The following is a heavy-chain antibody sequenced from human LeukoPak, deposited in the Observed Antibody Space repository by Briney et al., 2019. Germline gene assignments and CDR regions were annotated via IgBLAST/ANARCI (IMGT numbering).Heavy chain of an antibody. CDR2: IKQDGSEK. D-gene: IGHD2-15*01. J-gene: IGHJ6*02. Sequence: GGSLRLSCAASGFTFSNYWMSWVRQAPGKGLEWVANIKQDGSEKCYVDSVKGRFTISRDNAKNSLYLQMNSLRAEDTAVYYCARDRWELLSNSYHYCGLDVWGQGPTVTVSS. V-gene: IGHV3-7*01. CDR3: ARDRWELLSNSYHYCGLDV. CDR1: GFTFSNYW.